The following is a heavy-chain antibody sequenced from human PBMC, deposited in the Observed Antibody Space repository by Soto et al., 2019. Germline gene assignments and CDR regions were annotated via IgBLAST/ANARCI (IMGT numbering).Heavy chain of an antibody. J-gene: IGHJ3*02. CDR1: GYTFTSYA. CDR2: INAGNGNT. D-gene: IGHD2-2*01. V-gene: IGHV1-3*01. CDR3: AREGIVVVPAAESDAFDI. Sequence: ASVKVSCKASGYTFTSYAMHWVRQAPGQRLEWMGWINAGNGNTKYSQKFQGRVTITRDTSASTAYMELSSLRSEDTAVYYCAREGIVVVPAAESDAFDIWGQGTMVTVSS.